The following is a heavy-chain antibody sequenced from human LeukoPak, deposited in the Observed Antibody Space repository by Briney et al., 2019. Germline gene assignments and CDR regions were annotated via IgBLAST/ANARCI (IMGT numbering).Heavy chain of an antibody. D-gene: IGHD2-21*02. CDR2: ISSSSSYI. Sequence: TGGSLRLSCAASGFTFSSYAMHWVRQAPGKGLEWVSSISSSSSYIYYAGSVKGRFTISRDNAKNSLYLQMNSLRAEDTAVYYCARDARIAYCGGDCYSGFDYWGQGTLVTVSS. V-gene: IGHV3-21*01. CDR3: ARDARIAYCGGDCYSGFDY. J-gene: IGHJ4*02. CDR1: GFTFSSYA.